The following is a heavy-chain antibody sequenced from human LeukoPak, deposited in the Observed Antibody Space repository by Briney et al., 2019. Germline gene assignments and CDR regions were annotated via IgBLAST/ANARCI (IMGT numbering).Heavy chain of an antibody. CDR3: ARHEVGYCSSTSCPGDY. CDR2: IYTSGST. Sequence: SETLSLTCIVSGGSISSYYWSWIRQPAGKGLEWIGRIYTSGSTNYNPSLKSRVTMSVDTSKNQFSLKLSSVTAADTAVYYCARHEVGYCSSTSCPGDYWGQGTLVTVSS. J-gene: IGHJ4*02. CDR1: GGSISSYY. V-gene: IGHV4-4*07. D-gene: IGHD2-2*01.